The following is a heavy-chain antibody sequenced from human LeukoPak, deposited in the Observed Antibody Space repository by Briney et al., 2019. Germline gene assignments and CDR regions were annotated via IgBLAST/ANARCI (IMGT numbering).Heavy chain of an antibody. CDR1: GFSFSSYE. J-gene: IGHJ4*02. CDR3: ARDTYSRWQTDY. CDR2: ISSSGKTI. V-gene: IGHV3-48*03. Sequence: GGSLRLSCAASGFSFSSYEMNWVRQAPGKGLEWVSYISSSGKTIYYADSVKGRFTISRDNAKNSLYLQMNSLRAEDTALYYCARDTYSRWQTDYWGQGTLVTVSS. D-gene: IGHD4-23*01.